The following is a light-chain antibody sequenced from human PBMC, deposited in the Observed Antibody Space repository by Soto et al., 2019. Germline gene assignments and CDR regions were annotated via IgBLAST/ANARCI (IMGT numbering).Light chain of an antibody. V-gene: IGKV1-5*01. CDR2: DAS. Sequence: DIHMTQSPSTLSSSVGDRVTITCRAIQSSMSWLAWYQQKPGEAPKLLMYDASHVGSGVPSRVSGSGAGTEFTLTISSLQPNDFATDYCQQYNSDPRTFRQGTKEEI. J-gene: IGKJ1*01. CDR3: QQYNSDPRT. CDR1: QSSMSW.